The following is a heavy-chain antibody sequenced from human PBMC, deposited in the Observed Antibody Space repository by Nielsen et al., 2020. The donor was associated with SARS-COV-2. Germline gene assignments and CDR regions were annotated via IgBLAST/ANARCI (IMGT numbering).Heavy chain of an antibody. CDR2: IYSGNST. J-gene: IGHJ6*03. Sequence: GESLKISCAASGFTVSGNHMNWVRQAPGKGLEWVSVIYSGNSTFYADSVKGRFTISRDNSKNTLYLQMNSLRAEDTAVYYCARANGSSSWYEASWYYYMDVWGKGTTVTVSS. CDR1: GFTVSGNH. CDR3: ARANGSSSWYEASWYYYMDV. V-gene: IGHV3-53*01. D-gene: IGHD6-13*01.